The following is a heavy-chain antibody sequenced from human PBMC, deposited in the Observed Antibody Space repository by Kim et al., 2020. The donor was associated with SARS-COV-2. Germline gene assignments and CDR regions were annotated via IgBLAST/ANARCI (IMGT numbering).Heavy chain of an antibody. CDR1: GFIFSSYI. CDR3: ARLKGGYSGYDEY. Sequence: GGSLRLSCAASGFIFSSYIMNWVRQAPGKGLEWVSYISSSSSTIYYADSVKGRFTISRDNAKNSLYLQMNSLRAEDTAVYYCARLKGGYSGYDEYWGQGTQVTDSS. J-gene: IGHJ4*02. CDR2: ISSSSSTI. V-gene: IGHV3-48*04. D-gene: IGHD5-12*01.